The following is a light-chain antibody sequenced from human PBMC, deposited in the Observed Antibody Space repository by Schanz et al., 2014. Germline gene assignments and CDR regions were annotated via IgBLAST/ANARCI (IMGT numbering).Light chain of an antibody. J-gene: IGKJ1*01. V-gene: IGKV3-20*01. CDR2: GAS. CDR1: QSVSSSY. CDR3: QQCGSSRWT. Sequence: EIVMTQSPATLSLSPGERATLSCRASQSVSSSYLAWYQQKPGQAPRLLIYGASRRATGIPDRFSGSGSGTHFTLTITRLEPEDFAVYYCQQCGSSRWTFGQGTKVEIK.